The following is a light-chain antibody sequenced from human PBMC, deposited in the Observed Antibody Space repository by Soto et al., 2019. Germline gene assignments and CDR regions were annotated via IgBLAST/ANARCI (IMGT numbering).Light chain of an antibody. V-gene: IGKV1-5*01. J-gene: IGKJ4*01. CDR3: QQYSTYTT. CDR1: QSISTY. Sequence: DIQMTQSPSTLSASVGDRVTITCRDSQSISTYLAWYQQKPGKAPQLLIYDASTLESGVPSRFSGSGSGTEFTLTVSSLQPDDSATYYCQQYSTYTTFGGGTKVDIK. CDR2: DAS.